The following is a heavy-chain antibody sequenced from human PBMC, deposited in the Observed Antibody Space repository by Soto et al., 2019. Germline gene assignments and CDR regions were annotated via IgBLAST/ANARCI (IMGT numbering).Heavy chain of an antibody. V-gene: IGHV1-69*01. CDR3: ARDQNHRHPRPGYYYYYGMDV. Sequence: QVQLVQSGAEVKKTGSSVKVTCKASGGTFSSYAISWVRQAPGQGLEWMGGIIPIFGTANYAQKFQGRVTITADESTSTGYMELSSLRSEDTAVYYCARDQNHRHPRPGYYYYYGMDVCGQGTTVTVSS. J-gene: IGHJ6*02. CDR1: GGTFSSYA. CDR2: IIPIFGTA.